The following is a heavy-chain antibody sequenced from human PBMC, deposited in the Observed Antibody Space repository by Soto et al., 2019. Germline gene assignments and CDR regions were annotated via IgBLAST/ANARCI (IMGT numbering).Heavy chain of an antibody. CDR3: ARAPAGRHSSSWYWFDP. Sequence: SETLSLTCTVSGGSISSGDYYWSWIRQPPGKGLEWIGYIYYSGSTYYNPSLKSRITISVDTSKNQFSLKLSSVTAADTAVYYCARAPAGRHSSSWYWFDPWGQGTLVTVS. V-gene: IGHV4-30-4*01. J-gene: IGHJ5*02. D-gene: IGHD6-13*01. CDR1: GGSISSGDYY. CDR2: IYYSGST.